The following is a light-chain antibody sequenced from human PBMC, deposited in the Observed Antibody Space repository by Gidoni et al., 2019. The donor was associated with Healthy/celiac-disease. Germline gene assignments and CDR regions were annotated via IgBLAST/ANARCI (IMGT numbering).Light chain of an antibody. J-gene: IGLJ1*01. V-gene: IGLV3-1*01. Sequence: SYELIQPPSVSVSPGQTASITCSGDKLGDKYACWCQQKPGQSPVLVIYQDRKRPSGIPERFSGSNSGNTATLTISGTQAMDEADYYCQAWDSSTYVFGTGTKVTVL. CDR3: QAWDSSTYV. CDR1: KLGDKY. CDR2: QDR.